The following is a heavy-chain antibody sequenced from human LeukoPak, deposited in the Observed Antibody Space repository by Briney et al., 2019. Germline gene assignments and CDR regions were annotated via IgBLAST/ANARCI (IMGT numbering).Heavy chain of an antibody. D-gene: IGHD3-10*01. CDR1: GYTFTGYY. Sequence: ASVKVSCKASGYTFTGYYMHWVRQAPGQGLEWMGWINPNSGGTNYAQKFQGRVTVTRDTSISTAYMGLSRVSSDDTAVYYCARVPPYYGSPFDYWGRGTLVTVSS. CDR2: INPNSGGT. CDR3: ARVPPYYGSPFDY. V-gene: IGHV1-2*02. J-gene: IGHJ4*02.